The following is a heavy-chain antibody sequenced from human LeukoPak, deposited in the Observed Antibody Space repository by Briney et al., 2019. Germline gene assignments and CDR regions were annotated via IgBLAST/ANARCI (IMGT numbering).Heavy chain of an antibody. V-gene: IGHV1-46*01. J-gene: IGHJ4*02. CDR3: ARRRGSSWQTSYYFDY. Sequence: GASVKVSCKASGYTFTSYYMHWVRHAPGQGLEWMGIINPSGGSTSYAQKFHGRVTMTRDTSTSTVYMELSSLRSEDTAVYYCARRRGSSWQTSYYFDYWGQGTLVTVSS. CDR1: GYTFTSYY. D-gene: IGHD6-13*01. CDR2: INPSGGST.